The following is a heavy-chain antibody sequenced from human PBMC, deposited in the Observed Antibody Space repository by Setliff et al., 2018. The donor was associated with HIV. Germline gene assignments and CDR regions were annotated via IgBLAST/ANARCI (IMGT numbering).Heavy chain of an antibody. V-gene: IGHV3-11*04. CDR3: VGMDIVVVLPPDV. J-gene: IGHJ6*02. Sequence: GGSLRLSCAASGFTFSDYYLNWFRLAPGKVLEWISHITNTGSNKYYADSVKGRFTISRDNSKNTLYLQMNSLRAEDTAVYYCVGMDIVVVLPPDVWGQGTTVTVSS. CDR2: ITNTGSNK. CDR1: GFTFSDYY. D-gene: IGHD2-21*01.